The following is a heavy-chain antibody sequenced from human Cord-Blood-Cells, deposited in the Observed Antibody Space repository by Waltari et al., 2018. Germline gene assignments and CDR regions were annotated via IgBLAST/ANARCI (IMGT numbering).Heavy chain of an antibody. Sequence: QVQLVQSGAEAKKPGSSVKVSCTASGGTFSSYAISWVRQAPGQGLEWMGGIIPIFGTANYAQKFQGRVTITADESTSTAYMELSSLRSEDTAVYYCVTFPAAGSVGDAFDIWGQGTMVTVSS. CDR1: GGTFSSYA. CDR3: VTFPAAGSVGDAFDI. D-gene: IGHD6-13*01. CDR2: IIPIFGTA. J-gene: IGHJ3*02. V-gene: IGHV1-69*01.